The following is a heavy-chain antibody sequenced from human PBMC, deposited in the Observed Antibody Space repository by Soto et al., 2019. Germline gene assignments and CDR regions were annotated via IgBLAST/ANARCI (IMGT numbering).Heavy chain of an antibody. V-gene: IGHV3-23*01. Sequence: GGSPRLSCAASGFPFSSYAMSWVRQAPGKGLEWVSAISGSGGSTYYADSVKGRFTISRDNSKNTLHLQMNSLRAEDTAVYYCARGFNRLDYWGQGTLVTVSS. D-gene: IGHD6-25*01. CDR3: ARGFNRLDY. CDR1: GFPFSSYA. J-gene: IGHJ4*02. CDR2: ISGSGGST.